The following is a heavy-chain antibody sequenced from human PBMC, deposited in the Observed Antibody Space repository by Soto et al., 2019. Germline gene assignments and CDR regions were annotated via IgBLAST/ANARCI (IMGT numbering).Heavy chain of an antibody. CDR2: IYYSGST. CDR3: ARVGRPMYSSSWYGDGNWFDP. D-gene: IGHD6-13*01. CDR1: GGSISSGDYY. J-gene: IGHJ5*02. Sequence: SETLSLTCTVSGGSISSGDYYWSWIRQPPGKGLEWIGYIYYSGSTYYNPSLKSRVTISVDTSKNQFSLKLSSVTAADTAVYYCARVGRPMYSSSWYGDGNWFDPWGQGTRVTVSS. V-gene: IGHV4-30-4*01.